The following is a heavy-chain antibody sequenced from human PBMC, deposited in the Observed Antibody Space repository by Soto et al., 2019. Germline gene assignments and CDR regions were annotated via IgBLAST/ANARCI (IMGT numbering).Heavy chain of an antibody. V-gene: IGHV4-30-4*08. CDR3: ARYQPPDLDT. Sequence: SETLSLTCSVSGASIGSGDDYWTWIRQSPGKGLEWIGYISDSGSTFYNPSLRSRLTIALDTSKNHFSLKLKSVTAADTAVYYCARYQPPDLDTWGQGIPVTVSS. J-gene: IGHJ5*02. CDR2: ISDSGST. D-gene: IGHD2-2*01. CDR1: GASIGSGDDY.